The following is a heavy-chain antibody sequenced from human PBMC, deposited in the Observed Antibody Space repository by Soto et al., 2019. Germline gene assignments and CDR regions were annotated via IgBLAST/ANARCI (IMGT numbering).Heavy chain of an antibody. Sequence: PSETLSLTCTVSGDSVSKYYWNWICQPAGKGLEWIGRIYTTRSPNYNPSLKSRVTMSVDTSKNQFSLKLNLSSVTAADTAVYYCARSPAYGDYANLDTWGQGTLVTVSS. CDR3: ARSPAYGDYANLDT. D-gene: IGHD4-17*01. CDR2: IYTTRSP. CDR1: GDSVSKYY. V-gene: IGHV4-4*07. J-gene: IGHJ5*02.